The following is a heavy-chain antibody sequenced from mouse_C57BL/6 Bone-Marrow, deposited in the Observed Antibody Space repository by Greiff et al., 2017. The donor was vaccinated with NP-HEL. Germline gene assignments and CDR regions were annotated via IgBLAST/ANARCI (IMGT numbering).Heavy chain of an antibody. J-gene: IGHJ3*01. CDR1: GYTFTSYW. V-gene: IGHV1-64*01. CDR3: ARLGGYLWFAY. CDR2: IHPNSGST. D-gene: IGHD2-2*01. Sequence: QVQLQPPGAELVKPGASVKLSCKASGYTFTSYWMHWVKQRPGQGLEWIGMIHPNSGSTNYNEKFKSKATLTVDKSSSTAYMQLSSLTSEDSAVYYCARLGGYLWFAYRGQGTLVTVSA.